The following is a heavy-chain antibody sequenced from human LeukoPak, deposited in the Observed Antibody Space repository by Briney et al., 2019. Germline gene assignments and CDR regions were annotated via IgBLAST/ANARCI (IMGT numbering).Heavy chain of an antibody. Sequence: ASVKVSCKASGYTFTGYYMHWVRQAPGQGLEWMGWINPTSGGTNYAQKFQGRVTMTRDTSISTAYMELSRLRSDDTAVYYCAREMSLTMVRGEDYYYYYMDVWGKGTTVTVSS. CDR3: AREMSLTMVRGEDYYYYYMDV. CDR2: INPTSGGT. D-gene: IGHD3-10*01. CDR1: GYTFTGYY. J-gene: IGHJ6*03. V-gene: IGHV1-2*02.